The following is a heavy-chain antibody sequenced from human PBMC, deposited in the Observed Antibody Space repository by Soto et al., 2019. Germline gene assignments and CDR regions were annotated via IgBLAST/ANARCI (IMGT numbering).Heavy chain of an antibody. CDR1: GFTFSSYG. D-gene: IGHD3-22*01. V-gene: IGHV3-33*01. J-gene: IGHJ6*02. Sequence: GGSLRLSCAASGFTFSSYGMHWVRQAPGKGLEWVAVIWYDGSNKYYADSVKGRFTISRDNSKNTLYLQMNSLRAEDTAVYYCARANYDSSGSNPYGMDVWGQGTTVTVYS. CDR3: ARANYDSSGSNPYGMDV. CDR2: IWYDGSNK.